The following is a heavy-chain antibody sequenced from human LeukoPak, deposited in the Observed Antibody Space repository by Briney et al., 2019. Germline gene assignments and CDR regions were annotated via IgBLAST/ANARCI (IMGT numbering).Heavy chain of an antibody. D-gene: IGHD2-15*01. CDR1: GGSISSSNYY. Sequence: SETLSLTCTVSGGSISSSNYYWGWVRQPPGKGLEWLGSIYYRGSTYYNPSLKSRVTISVDTSKNQFSLKLSSVTAADTAVYYCARLDGYCSGGSCYSVSFVDPWGQGTLVTVSS. CDR3: ARLDGYCSGGSCYSVSFVDP. V-gene: IGHV4-39*01. J-gene: IGHJ5*02. CDR2: IYYRGST.